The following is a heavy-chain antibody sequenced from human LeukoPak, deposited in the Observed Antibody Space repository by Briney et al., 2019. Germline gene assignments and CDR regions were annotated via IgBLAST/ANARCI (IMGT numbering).Heavy chain of an antibody. Sequence: GGSLRLSCAASGFTFSSYEMNWVRQAPGKGLEWVSYISSSGSTIYYADSVKGRFTISRDNSKNTLYLQMNSLRAEDTAVYYCAKDPPKSGYDREWNWFDPWGQGTLVTVSS. D-gene: IGHD5-12*01. CDR3: AKDPPKSGYDREWNWFDP. J-gene: IGHJ5*02. CDR2: ISSSGSTI. CDR1: GFTFSSYE. V-gene: IGHV3-48*03.